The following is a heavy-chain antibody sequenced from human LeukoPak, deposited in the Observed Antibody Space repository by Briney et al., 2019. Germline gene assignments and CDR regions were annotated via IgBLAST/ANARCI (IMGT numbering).Heavy chain of an antibody. CDR3: ARGFSPYYYDSSGNDDAFDI. CDR2: IIPILGIA. D-gene: IGHD3-22*01. Sequence: ASVKVSCKASGGTFSSYTISWVRQAPGQGLEWMGRIIPILGIANYAQKFQGRVTITTDESTSTAYMELSSLRSEDTAVYYCARGFSPYYYDSSGNDDAFDIWGQGTMVTVSS. V-gene: IGHV1-69*16. CDR1: GGTFSSYT. J-gene: IGHJ3*02.